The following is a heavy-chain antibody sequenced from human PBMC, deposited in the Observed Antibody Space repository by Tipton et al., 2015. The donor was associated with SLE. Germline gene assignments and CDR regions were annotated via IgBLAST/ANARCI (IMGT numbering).Heavy chain of an antibody. J-gene: IGHJ6*02. CDR1: GGSFSGYY. CDR2: INHSGST. CDR3: ARDPVVVPAARSYGMDV. D-gene: IGHD2-2*01. Sequence: TLSLTCAVYGGSFSGYYWSWIRQPPGKGLEWIGEINHSGSTNYNPSLKSRVTISVDTSKNQFSLKLSSVTAADTAVYYCARDPVVVPAARSYGMDVWGQGTTVTVSS. V-gene: IGHV4-34*01.